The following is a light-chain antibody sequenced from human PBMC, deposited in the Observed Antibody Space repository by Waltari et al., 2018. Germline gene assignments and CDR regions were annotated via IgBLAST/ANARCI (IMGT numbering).Light chain of an antibody. V-gene: IGLV2-11*01. CDR3: CSYAGSDTYV. J-gene: IGLJ1*01. CDR1: SSDVGGYSY. CDR2: DVP. Sequence: QSALTQPRSVSGSPGQSVAIACTGTSSDVGGYSYVSWYQQHPGKAPKTIIYDVPCAPSWAPSRFSGSKSGNTASLTISGLQADDEAHYYCCSYAGSDTYVFGTGTEVTVL.